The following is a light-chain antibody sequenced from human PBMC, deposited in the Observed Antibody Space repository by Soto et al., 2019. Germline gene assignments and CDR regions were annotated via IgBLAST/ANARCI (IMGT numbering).Light chain of an antibody. CDR3: TSYTSSNTYV. Sequence: QSAQTQPASVSGSPGQSITISCTGTSSDVGGYNYVSWYQQHPGKAPKLIIYEVSNRPSGISNRFSGSKSGNTASLTISGLQAEDEADYYCTSYTSSNTYVFGTGTKLTVL. V-gene: IGLV2-14*01. CDR1: SSDVGGYNY. CDR2: EVS. J-gene: IGLJ1*01.